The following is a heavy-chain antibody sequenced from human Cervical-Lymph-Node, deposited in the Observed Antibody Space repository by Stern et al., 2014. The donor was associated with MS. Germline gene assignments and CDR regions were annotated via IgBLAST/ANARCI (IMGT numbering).Heavy chain of an antibody. J-gene: IGHJ6*02. CDR2: IGIADDT. CDR1: GFTFRNYD. CDR3: ARELAGYTYEGYYGLDV. D-gene: IGHD5-18*01. V-gene: IGHV3-13*01. Sequence: EVQLVESGGGLVQPGGSLTLSCVTSGFTFRNYDIHWVRQATGKGLEWVTAIGIADDTYYSNSVKGRFTISRDNAKNSVYLHMSNLRAGDTAVYYCARELAGYTYEGYYGLDVWGQGTTVT.